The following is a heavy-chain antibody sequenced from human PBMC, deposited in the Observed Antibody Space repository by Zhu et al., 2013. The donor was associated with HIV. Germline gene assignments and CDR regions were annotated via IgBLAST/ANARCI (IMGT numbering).Heavy chain of an antibody. CDR3: ARGRTIFGVVILEDY. V-gene: IGHV4-34*01. D-gene: IGHD3-3*01. CDR2: IYYSGST. J-gene: IGHJ4*02. Sequence: QVQLQQWGAGLLKPSETLSLTCAVYSGSFSAYYWSWIRQPPGKGLEWIGYIYYSGSTYYNPSLKSRVTISVDTSKNQFSLKLSSVTAADTAVYYCARGRTIFGVVILEDYWGQGTLVTVSS. CDR1: SGSFSAYY.